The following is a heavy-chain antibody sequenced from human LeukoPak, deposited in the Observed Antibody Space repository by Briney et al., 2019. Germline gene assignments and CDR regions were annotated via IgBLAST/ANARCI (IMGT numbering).Heavy chain of an antibody. V-gene: IGHV4-59*02. Sequence: SETLSLTCTVSGVSVRSSFWSWIRQPPGKGLEYIGYVHHSGNTKYNPSLQSRVTMSVDTARSQFSLNLSSVTPADSAVYYCARHNGGSYLDLWAQGSLVTVSS. D-gene: IGHD2-8*01. CDR2: VHHSGNT. CDR3: ARHNGGSYLDL. J-gene: IGHJ4*02. CDR1: GVSVRSSF.